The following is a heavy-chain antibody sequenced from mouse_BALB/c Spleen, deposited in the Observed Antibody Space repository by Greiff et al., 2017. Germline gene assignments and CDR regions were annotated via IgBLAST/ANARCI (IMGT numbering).Heavy chain of an antibody. V-gene: IGHV2-5-1*01. CDR1: GFSLTSYG. CDR2: IWRGGST. D-gene: IGHD1-1*01. CDR3: AKEGAYYGSSLYAMDY. Sequence: QVQLKESGPSLVQPSQSLSITCTVSGFSLTSYGVHWVRQSPGKGLEWLGVIWRGGSTDYNAAFMSRLSITKDNSKSQVFFKMNSLQADDTAIYYCAKEGAYYGSSLYAMDYWGQGTSVTVSS. J-gene: IGHJ4*01.